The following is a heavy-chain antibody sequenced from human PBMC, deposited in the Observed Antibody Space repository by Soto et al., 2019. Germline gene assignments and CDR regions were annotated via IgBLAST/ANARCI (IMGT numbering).Heavy chain of an antibody. V-gene: IGHV1-18*01. CDR3: ARDWGRSNYYYGMDV. D-gene: IGHD3-16*01. J-gene: IGHJ6*02. Sequence: QVQLVQSGAEVKKPGASVKVSCKASGYTFTSYGISWVRQAPGQGLEWMGWISAYNGNTNYAQKLQGRVTMTTDTSTSTDYMEMTSLRSDDTAVYYCARDWGRSNYYYGMDVWVQGTTVTVSS. CDR2: ISAYNGNT. CDR1: GYTFTSYG.